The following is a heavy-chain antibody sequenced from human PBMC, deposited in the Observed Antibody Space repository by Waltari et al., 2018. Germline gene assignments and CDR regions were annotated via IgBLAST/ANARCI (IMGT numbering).Heavy chain of an antibody. CDR1: GGSISSSSYY. D-gene: IGHD5-12*01. Sequence: QLQLQESGPGLVKPSETLSLTCTVSGGSISSSSYYWGWIRQPPGKGLEWIGSIYYSGSTYYNPSLKSRVTISVDTSKNQFSLELSSVTAADTAGYYCARMIVATGGLDYWGQGTLVTVSS. CDR2: IYYSGST. CDR3: ARMIVATGGLDY. V-gene: IGHV4-39*01. J-gene: IGHJ4*02.